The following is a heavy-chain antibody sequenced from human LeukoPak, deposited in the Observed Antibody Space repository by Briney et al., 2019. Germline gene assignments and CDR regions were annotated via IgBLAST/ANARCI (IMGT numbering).Heavy chain of an antibody. CDR2: INHSGST. Sequence: PSETLSLTCAVYGGSFSGYYWSWIRQPPGKGLEWIGEINHSGSTNYNPSLKSRVTISVDSSKNQFSLKLSSVTAADTAVYYCARQSSGPTDAFDIWGQGTMVTVSS. J-gene: IGHJ3*02. V-gene: IGHV4-34*01. CDR1: GGSFSGYY. CDR3: ARQSSGPTDAFDI. D-gene: IGHD6-19*01.